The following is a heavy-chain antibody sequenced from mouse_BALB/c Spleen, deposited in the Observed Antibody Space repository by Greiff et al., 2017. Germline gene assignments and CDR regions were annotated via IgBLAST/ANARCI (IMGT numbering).Heavy chain of an antibody. J-gene: IGHJ4*01. CDR1: GYAFTNYL. V-gene: IGHV1-54*01. Sequence: VQLQQSGAELVRPGTSVKVSCKASGYAFTNYLIEWVKQRPGQGLAWFGVINPGSGGTKYNEKFKGKATLAAYKSSSTAYMKLSSLTSDDAAVYFCARSDYDYYAMDYWGQGTSGTDSS. CDR2: INPGSGGT. CDR3: ARSDYDYYAMDY. D-gene: IGHD2-13*01.